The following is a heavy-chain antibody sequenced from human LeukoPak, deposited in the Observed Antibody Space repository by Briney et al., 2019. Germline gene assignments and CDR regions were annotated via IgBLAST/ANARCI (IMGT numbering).Heavy chain of an antibody. CDR3: AIELIHDSSGYYQFFDY. CDR2: IYYSGST. V-gene: IGHV4-39*02. CDR1: GGSISSSSYY. J-gene: IGHJ4*02. Sequence: ASETLSLTCTVSGGSISSSSYYWGWIRQPPGKGLEWIGSIYYSGSTYYNPSLKSRVTISVDTSKNQFSLKLSSVTAADTAVYYCAIELIHDSSGYYQFFDYWGQGTLVTVSS. D-gene: IGHD3-22*01.